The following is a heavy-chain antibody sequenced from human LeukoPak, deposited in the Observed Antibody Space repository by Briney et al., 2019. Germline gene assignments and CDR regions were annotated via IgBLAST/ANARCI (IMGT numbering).Heavy chain of an antibody. CDR1: GFTFSSYA. D-gene: IGHD3-9*01. J-gene: IGHJ4*02. Sequence: GGSLRLSCAASGFTFSSYAMSWARQAPGKGLEWVSAISGSDSTYYADSVKGRLTISRDNSKNTLYLQMNSLRAEDTAIYYCAKGVRFLDWWILDYWGQGSLVTVSS. CDR3: AKGVRFLDWWILDY. V-gene: IGHV3-23*01. CDR2: ISGSDST.